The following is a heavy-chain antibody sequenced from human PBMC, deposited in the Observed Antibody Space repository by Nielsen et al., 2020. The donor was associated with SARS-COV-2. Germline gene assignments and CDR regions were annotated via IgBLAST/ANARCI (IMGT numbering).Heavy chain of an antibody. J-gene: IGHJ3*02. CDR3: ARMGKYYDYVWGSYRNDAFDI. D-gene: IGHD3-16*02. Sequence: SETLSLTCAVYGGSFSGYYKTWIRQPPGKGLEWIGEINHSGSAKYLNSRVTISVDTSKNQFSLKLSSVTAADTAVYYCARMGKYYDYVWGSYRNDAFDIWGQGTMVTVSS. CDR2: INHSGSA. CDR1: GGSFSGYY. V-gene: IGHV4-34*01.